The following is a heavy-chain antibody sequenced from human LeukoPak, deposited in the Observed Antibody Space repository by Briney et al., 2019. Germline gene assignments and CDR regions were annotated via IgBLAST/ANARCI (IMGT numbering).Heavy chain of an antibody. V-gene: IGHV4-38-2*01. Sequence: SETLSLTCAVSGYSISSGYYWGWIRPPPGKGLEWIGSIYHSGSTYYNPSLKSRVTISVDTSKNQFSLKPSSVTAADTAVYYCARVPGIKRYCSSTSCSVSGWFDPWGQGTLVTVSS. CDR3: ARVPGIKRYCSSTSCSVSGWFDP. D-gene: IGHD2-2*01. CDR2: IYHSGST. J-gene: IGHJ5*02. CDR1: GYSISSGYY.